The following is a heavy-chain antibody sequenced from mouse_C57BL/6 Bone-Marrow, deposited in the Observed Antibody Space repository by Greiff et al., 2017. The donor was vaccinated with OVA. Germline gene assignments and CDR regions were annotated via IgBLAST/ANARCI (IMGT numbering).Heavy chain of an antibody. Sequence: EVHLVESGGGLVQPGGSLKLSCAASGFTFSDYGMAWVRQAPRKGPEWVAFISNLAYSIYYADTVTGRFTISRANAKNTLYLEMSSLRSEDTAMYYCARSLFTTVVATDVWGTGTTVTVSS. CDR3: ARSLFTTVVATDV. D-gene: IGHD1-1*01. V-gene: IGHV5-15*01. CDR1: GFTFSDYG. CDR2: ISNLAYSI. J-gene: IGHJ1*03.